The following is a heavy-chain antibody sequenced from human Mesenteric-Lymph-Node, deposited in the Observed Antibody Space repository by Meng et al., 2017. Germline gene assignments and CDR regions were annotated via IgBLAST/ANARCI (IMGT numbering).Heavy chain of an antibody. Sequence: GESLKISCAASGFTFSSYAMHWVRQAPGKGLEWVSVISYDGSNKYYADSVKGRFTISRDNTKNTLYLQMNSLRAEDTSVYFCARGRSYGHGSLDSWGQGTLVTVSS. V-gene: IGHV3-30*04. CDR2: ISYDGSNK. D-gene: IGHD5-18*01. CDR3: ARGRSYGHGSLDS. J-gene: IGHJ4*02. CDR1: GFTFSSYA.